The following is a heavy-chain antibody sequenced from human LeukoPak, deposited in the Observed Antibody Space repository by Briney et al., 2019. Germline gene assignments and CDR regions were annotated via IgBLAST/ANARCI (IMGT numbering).Heavy chain of an antibody. CDR1: GGSISSYY. V-gene: IGHV4-59*08. D-gene: IGHD6-25*01. CDR2: IYYSGST. CDR3: ARHPRSGWSFDY. J-gene: IGHJ4*02. Sequence: SETLSLTCTVSGGSISSYYWSWIRQPPGKGLEWIGYIYYSGSTNYNPSLKSRVTISVDTSKNQFSLKLSSVTAADTAVYYCARHPRSGWSFDYWGQGTLVTVSS.